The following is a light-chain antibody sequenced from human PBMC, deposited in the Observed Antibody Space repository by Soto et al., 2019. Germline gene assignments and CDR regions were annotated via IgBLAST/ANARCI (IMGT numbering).Light chain of an antibody. CDR3: QQRSNWPST. Sequence: EIVLTQSPATLSLSPGERATLSCRASQSVSSYLAWYQQKPGQAPRLLIYDASSRAAGIPARFSGSGSGTDCTLTITSLEPEDFAGYYCQQRSNWPSTFGGGTKVEI. V-gene: IGKV3-11*01. J-gene: IGKJ4*01. CDR1: QSVSSY. CDR2: DAS.